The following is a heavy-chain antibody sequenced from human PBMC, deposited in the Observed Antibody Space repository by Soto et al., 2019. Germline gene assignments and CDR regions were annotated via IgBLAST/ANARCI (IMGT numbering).Heavy chain of an antibody. J-gene: IGHJ6*02. Sequence: LRLSCAASGFTFSSYGMHWVRQAPGKGLEWVAVIWYDGSNKYYADSVKGRFTISRDNSKNTLYLQMNSLRAEDTAVYYCARVAGLGYYYYYYGMDVWGQGTTVTVSS. CDR2: IWYDGSNK. D-gene: IGHD3-10*01. V-gene: IGHV3-33*01. CDR3: ARVAGLGYYYYYYGMDV. CDR1: GFTFSSYG.